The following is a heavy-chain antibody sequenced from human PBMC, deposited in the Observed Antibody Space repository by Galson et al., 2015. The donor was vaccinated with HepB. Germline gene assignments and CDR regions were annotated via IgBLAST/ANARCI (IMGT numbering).Heavy chain of an antibody. V-gene: IGHV1-24*01. CDR1: GYTLTELS. CDR3: ATVPSSGYHFFDY. D-gene: IGHD3-22*01. Sequence: SVKVSCKVSGYTLTELSMHWVRQAPGKGLEWMGGFDPEDGETIYAQKFQGRVTMTEDTSTDTAYMELSSLRSEDTAVYYCATVPSSGYHFFDYWGQGTLVTVSS. J-gene: IGHJ4*02. CDR2: FDPEDGET.